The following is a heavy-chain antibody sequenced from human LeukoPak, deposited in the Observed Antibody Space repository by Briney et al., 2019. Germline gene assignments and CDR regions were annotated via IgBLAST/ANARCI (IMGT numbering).Heavy chain of an antibody. J-gene: IGHJ4*02. V-gene: IGHV4-59*01. CDR2: MQSTGNS. CDR1: GGSISTYH. D-gene: IGHD5-18*01. Sequence: SETLSLTCTVSGGSISTYHWNWIRKSPGKGLEWIGYMQSTGNSNYNPSLKSRVTMSVDMSRNQIVLNLSSVTAADTAVYFCARDKQHSYGRYFDHWGQGTLVTVSS. CDR3: ARDKQHSYGRYFDH.